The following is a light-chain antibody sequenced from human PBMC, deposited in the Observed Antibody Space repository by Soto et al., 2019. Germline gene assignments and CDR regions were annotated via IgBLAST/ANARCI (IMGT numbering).Light chain of an antibody. Sequence: DLQMTQSPSSLSASVGDRVTITCRASQSISSYLNWYQQKPGKAPKVLIYAASSLQSGVPSRFSGSGSGTEFTLTISSLQPEDFATYYCQQSYSSSWTFGQGTKVEIK. CDR3: QQSYSSSWT. V-gene: IGKV1-39*01. CDR2: AAS. J-gene: IGKJ1*01. CDR1: QSISSY.